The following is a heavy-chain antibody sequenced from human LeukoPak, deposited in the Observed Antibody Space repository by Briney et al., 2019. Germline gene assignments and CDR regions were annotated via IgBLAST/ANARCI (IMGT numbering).Heavy chain of an antibody. CDR1: GFPFSSYN. D-gene: IGHD1-1*01. V-gene: IGHV3-30-3*01. CDR3: ARPIASQESGSFAN. CDR2: ISYDGINK. J-gene: IGHJ4*02. Sequence: GGSLRLSCAASGFPFSSYNIHWVRQAPGKGLEWVAVISYDGINKYYADSVKGRFTISRDNSKNTLYLQMNTLRAEDTAVYYCARPIASQESGSFANWGRGTLVTVSS.